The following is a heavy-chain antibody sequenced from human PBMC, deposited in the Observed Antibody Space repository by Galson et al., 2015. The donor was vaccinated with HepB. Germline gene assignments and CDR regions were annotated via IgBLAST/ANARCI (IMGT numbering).Heavy chain of an antibody. J-gene: IGHJ5*01. CDR2: IKQKGSEK. V-gene: IGHV3-7*01. CDR1: GFSFSDYL. D-gene: IGHD3-16*01. CDR3: TRMGGLGWQRTPNWFGA. Sequence: SLRLSCAASGFSFSDYLMGRVRQAPGKGLEWVANIKQKGSEKDYVDSVKGRFVLSRDNAHNSLYLQMDSLRVEDTAVYYCTRMGGLGWQRTPNWFGAWGHGTLVTVSS.